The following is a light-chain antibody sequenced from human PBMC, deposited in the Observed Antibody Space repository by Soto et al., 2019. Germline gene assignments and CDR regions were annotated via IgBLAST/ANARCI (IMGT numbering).Light chain of an antibody. CDR1: QSVSSNY. J-gene: IGKJ4*01. Sequence: EIVLTQSPGTLSLSPGEGATLSCRASQSVSSNYLAWYQQKPGQAPRLLFYDASIRATGIPDRFSGSGSGTDFALTISRLEPEDFAVYYCQHYGDSLTFGGGTKVEIK. CDR2: DAS. CDR3: QHYGDSLT. V-gene: IGKV3-20*01.